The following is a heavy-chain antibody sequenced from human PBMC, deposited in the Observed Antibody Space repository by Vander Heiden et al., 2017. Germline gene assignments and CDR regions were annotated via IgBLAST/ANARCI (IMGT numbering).Heavy chain of an antibody. J-gene: IGHJ5*02. V-gene: IGHV4-39*01. CDR2: IYYSGST. Sequence: QLQLQESGPGLVKPSETLSLTCTVSGGSIRGTSFYWGCIRQPPGKVLEWIGSIYYSGSTYYNPSLKSRVTISVDTSKNQFSLKLSSVTAADTAVYYCARTYYYGSGSYWTFDPWGQGTLVTVSS. CDR3: ARTYYYGSGSYWTFDP. D-gene: IGHD3-10*01. CDR1: GGSIRGTSFY.